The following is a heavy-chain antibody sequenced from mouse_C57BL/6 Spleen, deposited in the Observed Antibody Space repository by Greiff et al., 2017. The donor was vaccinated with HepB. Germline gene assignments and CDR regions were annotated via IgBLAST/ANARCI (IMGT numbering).Heavy chain of an antibody. CDR3: ARSLYGNLPLYYAMDY. J-gene: IGHJ4*01. CDR1: GYSFTDYN. CDR2: INQNYGTT. D-gene: IGHD2-1*01. Sequence: EVKLVESGPELVKPGASVKISCKASGYSFTDYNMNWVKQSNGKSLEWIGVINQNYGTTSYNQKFKGKATLTVDQTSSTAYMQLNSLTSEDSAVYYCARSLYGNLPLYYAMDYWGQGTSVTVSS. V-gene: IGHV1-39*01.